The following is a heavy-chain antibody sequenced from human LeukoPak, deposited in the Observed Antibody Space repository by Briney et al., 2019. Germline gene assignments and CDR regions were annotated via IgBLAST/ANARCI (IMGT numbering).Heavy chain of an antibody. Sequence: GGSLRLPCAASGFTVSSNYMSWVRQAPGKGLEWVSVIYSGGSTYYADSVKGRFTISRDNSKNTLYLQTNSLRAEDTAVYYCARMAVVRGVPFDYWGQGTLVTVSS. D-gene: IGHD3-10*01. V-gene: IGHV3-66*01. CDR1: GFTVSSNY. CDR2: IYSGGST. J-gene: IGHJ4*02. CDR3: ARMAVVRGVPFDY.